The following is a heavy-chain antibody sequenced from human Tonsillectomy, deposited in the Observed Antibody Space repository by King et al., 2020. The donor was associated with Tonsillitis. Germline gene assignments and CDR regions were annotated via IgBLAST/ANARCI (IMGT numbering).Heavy chain of an antibody. CDR1: GGSFSGYY. J-gene: IGHJ2*01. CDR2: TIHSGST. D-gene: IGHD6-6*01. CDR3: ARGAYSSSSDWYFDL. V-gene: IGHV4-34*01. Sequence: VQLQQWGAGLLKPSETLSLTCAVYGGSFSGYYWNWIRQPPGKGLEWIGETIHSGSTNYNPSLKSRVTISVNTSKTQFSLKLSSVSAADTAVYYCARGAYSSSSDWYFDLWGRGTLVTVSS.